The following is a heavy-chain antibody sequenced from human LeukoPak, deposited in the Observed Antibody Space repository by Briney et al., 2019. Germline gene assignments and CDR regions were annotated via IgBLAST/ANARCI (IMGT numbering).Heavy chain of an antibody. J-gene: IGHJ4*02. CDR1: GFTFSSYE. Sequence: GGSLRLSCAASGFTFSSYEMNWVRQAPGNGLEWISYISSSGATKYYTDSVKGRFTISRDNAKNSLYLQMNSLRAEDTAVYYCARVFVGAPGLGLDYWGQGTLVTVSS. CDR2: ISSSGATK. D-gene: IGHD1-26*01. CDR3: ARVFVGAPGLGLDY. V-gene: IGHV3-48*03.